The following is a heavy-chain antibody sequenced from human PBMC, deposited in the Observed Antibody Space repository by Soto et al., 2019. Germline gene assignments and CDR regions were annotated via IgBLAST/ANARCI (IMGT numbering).Heavy chain of an antibody. J-gene: IGHJ4*02. CDR3: AKDAGSTEYFFAS. V-gene: IGHV3-30*18. CDR2: ISHDGSNT. Sequence: QVQVVESGGGVVQPGRSLRLSCAASGFTFRTYAMHWVRQAPGKGLERVAVISHDGSNTDYGDSVKGRFTISRDNSKSTLSLQMNSLRPEDTGVYYCAKDAGSTEYFFASWGQGTLVSVSS. CDR1: GFTFRTYA.